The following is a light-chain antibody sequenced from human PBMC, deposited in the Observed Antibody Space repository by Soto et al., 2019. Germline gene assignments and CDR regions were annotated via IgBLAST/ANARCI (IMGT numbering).Light chain of an antibody. CDR1: QSISNW. CDR3: PQYNSYPLT. J-gene: IGKJ4*01. V-gene: IGKV1-5*03. Sequence: DIQMTQSPSTLSASVGDRVTITCRASQSISNWLAWYQQKPGKAPKLLIYKASSLESGVPSRFSGSGSGTEFTLTIRSLQTADFATYYCPQYNSYPLTFGGGTQVEIK. CDR2: KAS.